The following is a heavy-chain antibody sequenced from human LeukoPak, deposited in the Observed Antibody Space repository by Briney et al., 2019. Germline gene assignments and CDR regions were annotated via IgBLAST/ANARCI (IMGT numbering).Heavy chain of an antibody. V-gene: IGHV4-30-4*01. D-gene: IGHD3-22*01. CDR2: IYYSGST. CDR3: ARDSSYYYDSSGLQGGMDV. J-gene: IGHJ6*02. CDR1: GGSISSGDYY. Sequence: SQTLSLTCTVSGGSISSGDYYWSWIRQPPGKGLEWIGYIYYSGSTYYNPSLKSRVTISVDTSKNQFSLKLSSVTAADTAVYYCARDSSYYYDSSGLQGGMDVWGQGTTVTVSS.